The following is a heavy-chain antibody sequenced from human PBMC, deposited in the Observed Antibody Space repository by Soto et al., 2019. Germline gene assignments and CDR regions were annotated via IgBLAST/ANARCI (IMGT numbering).Heavy chain of an antibody. D-gene: IGHD2-15*01. J-gene: IGHJ5*02. CDR2: IYYSGST. CDR1: GGSISSYY. Sequence: PSETLSLTCTVSGGSISSYYWSWIRQPPGKGLEWIGYIYYSGSTNYNPSLKSRVTISVDTSKNQFSLKLSSVTAADTAVYYCARVVVVAATPVDWFDPWGQGTLVTVSS. CDR3: ARVVVVAATPVDWFDP. V-gene: IGHV4-59*01.